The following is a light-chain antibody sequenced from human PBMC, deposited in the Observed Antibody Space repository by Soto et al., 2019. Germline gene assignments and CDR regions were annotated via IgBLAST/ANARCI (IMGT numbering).Light chain of an antibody. V-gene: IGLV1-44*01. CDR2: SNN. CDR1: SSNIGSNT. CDR3: AAWDDSLNGPVV. Sequence: QSVLTQPPSASGTPRQRVTISCSGSSSNIGSNTVNWYQQLPGTAPKLLIYSNNQRPSGVPDRFSGSKSGTSASLAISGLQSEDEADYYCAAWDDSLNGPVVFGGGTKLTVL. J-gene: IGLJ2*01.